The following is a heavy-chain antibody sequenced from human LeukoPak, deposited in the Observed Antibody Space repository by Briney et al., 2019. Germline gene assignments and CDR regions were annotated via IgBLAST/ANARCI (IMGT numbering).Heavy chain of an antibody. CDR2: IKQDGSEK. Sequence: PGGSLRLSCAASGFTLSSYGMHWVRQAPGKGLEWVANIKQDGSEKYYVDSVKGRFTISRDNAKNSLYLQMNSLRAEDTAVYYCARGPHGIAAAGPMDYWGQGTLVTVSS. CDR1: GFTLSSYG. V-gene: IGHV3-7*01. CDR3: ARGPHGIAAAGPMDY. D-gene: IGHD6-13*01. J-gene: IGHJ4*02.